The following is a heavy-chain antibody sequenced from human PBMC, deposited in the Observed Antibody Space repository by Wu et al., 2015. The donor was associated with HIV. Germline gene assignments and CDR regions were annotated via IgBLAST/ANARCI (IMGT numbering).Heavy chain of an antibody. J-gene: IGHJ4*02. CDR3: ARDISHCSSTSCYEDY. D-gene: IGHD2-2*01. CDR1: GGTFSSYA. CDR2: IIPIFGTA. V-gene: IGHV1-69*18. Sequence: QVQLVQSGAEVKKPGSSVKVSCKASGGTFSSYATSWVRQAPGQGLEWMGRIIPIFGTANYAQKFQGRVTITADESTSTAYMELSSLRSEDTAVYYCARDISHCSSTSCYEDYWGQGTLVTVSS.